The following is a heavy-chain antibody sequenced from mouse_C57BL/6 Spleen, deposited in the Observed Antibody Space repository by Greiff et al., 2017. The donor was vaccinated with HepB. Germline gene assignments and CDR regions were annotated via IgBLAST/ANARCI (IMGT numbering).Heavy chain of an antibody. CDR1: GFTFSDYY. Sequence: EVQVVESEGGLVQPGSSMKLSCTASGFTFSDYYMAWVRQVPEKGLEWVANINYDGSSTYYLDSLKSRFIISRDNAKNILYLQMSSLKSEDTATYYGAREDLDSNYGAMDYWGQGTSVTVSS. CDR3: AREDLDSNYGAMDY. J-gene: IGHJ4*01. CDR2: INYDGSST. V-gene: IGHV5-16*01. D-gene: IGHD2-5*01.